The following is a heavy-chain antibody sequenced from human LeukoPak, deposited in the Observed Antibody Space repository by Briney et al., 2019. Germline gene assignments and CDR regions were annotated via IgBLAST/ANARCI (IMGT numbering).Heavy chain of an antibody. D-gene: IGHD2-21*02. CDR2: ISSSSSTI. V-gene: IGHV3-48*04. CDR1: GFTFSSYS. CDR3: ARSREDCGGDCYWY. Sequence: PGGSLRLSCAASGFTFSSYSMNWVRQAPGKGLEWVSYISSSSSTIYYADSVKGRFTISRDNAKNTLYLQMNSLRAEDTAVYYCARSREDCGGDCYWYWGQGTLVTVSS. J-gene: IGHJ4*02.